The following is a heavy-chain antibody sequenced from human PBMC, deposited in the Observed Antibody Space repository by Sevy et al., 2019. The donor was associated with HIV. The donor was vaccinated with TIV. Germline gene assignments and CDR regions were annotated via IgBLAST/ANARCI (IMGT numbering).Heavy chain of an antibody. CDR3: ARGRHIAAAGNHWYFDL. J-gene: IGHJ2*01. D-gene: IGHD6-13*01. CDR1: GGSFSGYY. Sequence: SETLSLTCAVYGGSFSGYYWSWIRQPPGKGLEWIGEINHSGSTNYNPSLKSRDTISVDTSKNQFSLKLSSVTAADTAVYYCARGRHIAAAGNHWYFDLWGRGTLVTVSS. CDR2: INHSGST. V-gene: IGHV4-34*01.